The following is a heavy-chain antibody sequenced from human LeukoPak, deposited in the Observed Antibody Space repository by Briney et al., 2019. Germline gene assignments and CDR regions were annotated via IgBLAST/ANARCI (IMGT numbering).Heavy chain of an antibody. J-gene: IGHJ4*02. CDR3: ARGGYFDGIDY. V-gene: IGHV4-34*01. Sequence: SETLSLTCAVYGGSFSGYYWSWIRQPPGKGLEWIGEINHSGSTNYNPSLKSRVTISVDRSKNQFSLKLSSVTAADTAVYYCARGGYFDGIDYWGQGTLVTVSS. D-gene: IGHD3-9*01. CDR2: INHSGST. CDR1: GGSFSGYY.